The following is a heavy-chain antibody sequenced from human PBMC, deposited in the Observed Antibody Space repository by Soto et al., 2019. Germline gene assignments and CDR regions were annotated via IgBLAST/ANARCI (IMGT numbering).Heavy chain of an antibody. CDR3: ARVGGAVDPNWFDP. V-gene: IGHV6-1*01. D-gene: IGHD6-19*01. Sequence: PSQTLPLTCAISGDSVSSNSAAWNWIRQSPSRGLEWLGRTYYRSKWYNDYAVSVKSRITINPDTSKNQFSLQLNSVTPEDTAVYYCARVGGAVDPNWFDPSCQGTLVTVSS. CDR1: GDSVSSNSAA. CDR2: TYYRSKWYN. J-gene: IGHJ5*02.